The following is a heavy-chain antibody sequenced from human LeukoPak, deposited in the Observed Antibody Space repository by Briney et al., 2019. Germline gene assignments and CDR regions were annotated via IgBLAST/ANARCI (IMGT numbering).Heavy chain of an antibody. CDR3: ARDGGSGYYYFDF. J-gene: IGHJ4*02. CDR1: GGSISTYY. CDR2: IYISGRT. V-gene: IGHV4-4*07. D-gene: IGHD3-22*01. Sequence: SETLSLTCAVSGGSISTYYWSWIRQPAGKGLEWIGRIYISGRTNYNPSLKSRVTVSVDTSKNQFSLKLSSVTAADTAVYYCARDGGSGYYYFDFWGQGLLVTVSS.